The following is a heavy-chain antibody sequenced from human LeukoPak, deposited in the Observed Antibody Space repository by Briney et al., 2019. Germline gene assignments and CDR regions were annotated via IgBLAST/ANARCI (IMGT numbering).Heavy chain of an antibody. D-gene: IGHD2-2*01. Sequence: ASVKVSCKASGYTFIDYYMHWVRQAPGQGLEWMGWTNPNNGGTNYAQEFQGRVTMTRDTSISTAYMELSSLRSNDTAVYYCARSFFVLVSSALGYWGQGPLVTVSA. J-gene: IGHJ4*02. CDR1: GYTFIDYY. CDR2: TNPNNGGT. V-gene: IGHV1-2*02. CDR3: ARSFFVLVSSALGY.